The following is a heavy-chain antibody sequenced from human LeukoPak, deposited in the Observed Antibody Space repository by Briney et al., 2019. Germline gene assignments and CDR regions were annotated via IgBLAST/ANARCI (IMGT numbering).Heavy chain of an antibody. CDR1: GYTFTSYG. CDR3: ARNRIAVAGTDY. V-gene: IGHV1-69*04. Sequence: GASVKVSCKASGYTFTSYGISWVRQAPGQGLEWMGRIVPILGIANYAQKFQGRVTITADKSTSTAYVELSSLRSEDTAVYYCARNRIAVAGTDYWGQGTLVTVSS. CDR2: IVPILGIA. D-gene: IGHD6-19*01. J-gene: IGHJ4*02.